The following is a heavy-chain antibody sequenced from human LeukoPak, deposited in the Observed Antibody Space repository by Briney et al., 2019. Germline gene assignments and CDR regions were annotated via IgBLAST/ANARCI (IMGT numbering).Heavy chain of an antibody. Sequence: SETLSLTCTVSGGSISSYYWSWIRQPPGKGLEWIGYIYYSGSTNYNPSLKSRVTISVDTSKNQFSLKLSSVTAADTAVYYCARGEWLPYYYYGMDVWGQGTTVTVSS. V-gene: IGHV4-59*01. CDR1: GGSISSYY. CDR3: ARGEWLPYYYYGMDV. J-gene: IGHJ6*02. CDR2: IYYSGST. D-gene: IGHD3-3*01.